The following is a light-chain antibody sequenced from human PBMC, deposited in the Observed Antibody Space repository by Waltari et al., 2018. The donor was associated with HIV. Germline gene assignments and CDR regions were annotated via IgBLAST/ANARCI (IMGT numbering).Light chain of an antibody. CDR2: ANS. J-gene: IGLJ3*02. CDR3: QSYDSSLSGWV. CDR1: SSNIGSGYD. V-gene: IGLV1-40*01. Sequence: QSVLTQPPSVSVAPGQRVTISCSGSSSNIGSGYDVHWYQQLPGTAPKRLIYANSNRPSGVPDRISGSKSGTSASLAITGLQAEDEADYYCQSYDSSLSGWVFGGGTKLTVL.